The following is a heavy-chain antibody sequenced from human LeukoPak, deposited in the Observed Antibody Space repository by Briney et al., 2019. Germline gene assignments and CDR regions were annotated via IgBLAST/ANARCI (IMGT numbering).Heavy chain of an antibody. CDR1: GGPISSYY. D-gene: IGHD2-21*02. Sequence: PSETLSLTCTVSGGPISSYYWSWIRQPPGKGLEWIGYIYYSGSTNYNPSLKSRVTISVDTSKNQFSLKLSSVTAADTAVYYCARGYCGGDCYTDYWGQGTLVTVS. CDR2: IYYSGST. V-gene: IGHV4-59*01. J-gene: IGHJ4*02. CDR3: ARGYCGGDCYTDY.